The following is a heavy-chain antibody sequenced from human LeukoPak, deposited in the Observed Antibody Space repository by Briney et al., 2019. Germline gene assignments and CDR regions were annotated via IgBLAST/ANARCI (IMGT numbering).Heavy chain of an antibody. CDR3: ARHGGAFDI. CDR1: GFTFSTYW. V-gene: IGHV3-7*01. J-gene: IGHJ3*02. D-gene: IGHD3-10*01. Sequence: GGSLRLSCAASGFTFSTYWMSWARQAPGKGPEWVAYIKQDGSEKDYVDSVKGRFTISRDNAKNSLYLQMDSLRGEDTAVYYCARHGGAFDIWGQGTLVTVSS. CDR2: IKQDGSEK.